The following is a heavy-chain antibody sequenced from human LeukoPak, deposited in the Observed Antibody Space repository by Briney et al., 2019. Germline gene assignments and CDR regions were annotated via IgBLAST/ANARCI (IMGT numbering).Heavy chain of an antibody. V-gene: IGHV3-15*01. Sequence: GGSLRLSCAASGFTVSSNYMSWVRQAPGKGLEWVGRIKSKSDGGTTDYAAPVKGRFTISRDDSKNTLYLQMNSLKTEDTAVYYCTLRVLTGYRYWGQGTLVTVSS. J-gene: IGHJ4*02. CDR1: GFTVSSNY. D-gene: IGHD3-9*01. CDR3: TLRVLTGYRY. CDR2: IKSKSDGGTT.